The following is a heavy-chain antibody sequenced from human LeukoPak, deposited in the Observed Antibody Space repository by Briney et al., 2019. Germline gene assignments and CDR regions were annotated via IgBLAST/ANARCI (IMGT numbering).Heavy chain of an antibody. CDR2: IYYDGSA. J-gene: IGHJ4*02. CDR3: ASGTTDIVVVPATLRNYYFDY. Sequence: PSETLSLTCTVSGGSITSSSHYWGWIRQPPGQGLQWIGLIYYDGSAYYNLSLKSRLTISIDTSKSQFSLQLSSVTAADTAVYYCASGTTDIVVVPATLRNYYFDYWGQGTLVTVSS. CDR1: GGSITSSSHY. D-gene: IGHD2-2*01. V-gene: IGHV4-39*01.